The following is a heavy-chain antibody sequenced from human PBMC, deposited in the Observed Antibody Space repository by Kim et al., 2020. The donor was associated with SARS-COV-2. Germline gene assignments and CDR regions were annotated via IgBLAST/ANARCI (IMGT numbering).Heavy chain of an antibody. Sequence: SETLSLTCTVSGGSVSSGSYYWSWIRQPPGKGLEWIGFIYNSGGTNYNPSLKSRVTISVDTSKNQFSLQLSSVTPADTATYYCARILPFGVVIRFDYWGQGTLVIVSS. CDR1: GGSVSSGSYY. V-gene: IGHV4-61*01. CDR2: IYNSGGT. J-gene: IGHJ4*02. CDR3: ARILPFGVVIRFDY. D-gene: IGHD3-3*01.